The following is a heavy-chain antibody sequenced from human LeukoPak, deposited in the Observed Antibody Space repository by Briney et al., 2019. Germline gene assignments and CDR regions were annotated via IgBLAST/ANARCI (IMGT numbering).Heavy chain of an antibody. J-gene: IGHJ5*02. Sequence: PGGSLSLSCAASGCTFSSYARSWGRQAPGKGLEWVSSFSGSGDTTYYADSVKGRFTISRDNSKNTLYLQMNSLRVEDTAVYYCAKSRPYCSSTNCSSDPWGQGTLVTVSS. CDR2: FSGSGDTT. V-gene: IGHV3-23*01. CDR1: GCTFSSYA. D-gene: IGHD2-2*01. CDR3: AKSRPYCSSTNCSSDP.